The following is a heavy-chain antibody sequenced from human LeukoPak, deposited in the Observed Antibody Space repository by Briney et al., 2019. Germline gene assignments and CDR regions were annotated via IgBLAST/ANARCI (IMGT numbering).Heavy chain of an antibody. J-gene: IGHJ4*02. V-gene: IGHV3-21*01. CDR1: GITFSSYG. D-gene: IGHD3-10*01. CDR3: ARVPTLIIDY. Sequence: GGSLRLSCAVSGITFSSYGMTWARQAPGKGLEWVSDISDSGHKTYYADSVKGRFTISRDNAKNSLYLQMNSLRAEDTAVYYCARVPTLIIDYWGQGTLVTVSS. CDR2: ISDSGHKT.